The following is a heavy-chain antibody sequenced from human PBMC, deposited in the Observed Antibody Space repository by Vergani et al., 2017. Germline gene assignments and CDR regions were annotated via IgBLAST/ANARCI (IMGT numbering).Heavy chain of an antibody. J-gene: IGHJ5*02. V-gene: IGHV3-48*03. CDR2: ISSSGSTI. CDR3: ARGGYYGILAGHNWFDP. CDR1: GFTFSSYE. Sequence: EVQLVESGGGLVQPGGSLRLSCAASGFTFSSYEMNWVRQAPGKGLEWVSYISSSGSTIYYADSVKGRFTISRDNAKNSLYLQMNSLRAEDTAVYYCARGGYYGILAGHNWFDPWGQGTLVTVSS. D-gene: IGHD3-9*01.